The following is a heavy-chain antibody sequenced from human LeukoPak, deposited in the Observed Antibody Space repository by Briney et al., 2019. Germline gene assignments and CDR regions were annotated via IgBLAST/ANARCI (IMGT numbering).Heavy chain of an antibody. V-gene: IGHV4-59*01. CDR1: GVSISSYY. CDR3: ARDPDYYDSSGRAFDI. CDR2: IYYSGST. Sequence: SETLSLTCTVSGVSISSYYWSWLRQPPGKGLEWVGYIYYSGSTNYNPSLKSRVTISVDTSKNQFSLKLSSVTAADTAVYYCARDPDYYDSSGRAFDIWGQGTMVTVSS. D-gene: IGHD3-22*01. J-gene: IGHJ3*02.